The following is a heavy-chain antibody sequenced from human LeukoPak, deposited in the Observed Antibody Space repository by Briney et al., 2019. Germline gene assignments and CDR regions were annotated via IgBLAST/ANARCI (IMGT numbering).Heavy chain of an antibody. Sequence: SETLSLTCAVYGGSFSGYYWSWIRQPPGKGLEWIGEVNHSGSTNYNPSLKSRVTISVDTSKNQFSLKLSSVTAADTAVYYCARGFEGYYGSGSYYLFDYWGQGTLVTVSS. J-gene: IGHJ4*02. CDR3: ARGFEGYYGSGSYYLFDY. CDR1: GGSFSGYY. D-gene: IGHD3-10*01. V-gene: IGHV4-34*01. CDR2: VNHSGST.